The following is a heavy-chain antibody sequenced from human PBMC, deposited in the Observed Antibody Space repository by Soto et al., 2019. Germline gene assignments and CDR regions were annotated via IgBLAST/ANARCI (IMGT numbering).Heavy chain of an antibody. CDR1: GFTFRSYG. J-gene: IGHJ4*01. V-gene: IGHV3-33*08. CDR2: IWYDGSNK. CDR3: SSLRQDRRGSYYFDY. Sequence: PGGSLRLSCAASGFTFRSYGMHWVRQAPGKGLEWVAVIWYDGSNKYYADSVKGRFTISRDNSKNTLYLQLNSLRADDTAVYYFSSLRQDRRGSYYFDYSGNGTLLTV. D-gene: IGHD5-12*01.